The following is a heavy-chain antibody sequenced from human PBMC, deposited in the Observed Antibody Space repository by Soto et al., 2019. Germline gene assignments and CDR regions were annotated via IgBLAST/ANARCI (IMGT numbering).Heavy chain of an antibody. Sequence: GGSLRLSCAASGFTFSSYAMKWVRQAPGKGLEWVSAISGSGGNTYYADSVKGRFTISRDNSKNTLYLQMNSLRAEDTAVYYCAKDSGTIVVVITTFDYWGQGTLVTVSS. J-gene: IGHJ4*02. D-gene: IGHD3-22*01. CDR2: ISGSGGNT. CDR1: GFTFSSYA. CDR3: AKDSGTIVVVITTFDY. V-gene: IGHV3-23*01.